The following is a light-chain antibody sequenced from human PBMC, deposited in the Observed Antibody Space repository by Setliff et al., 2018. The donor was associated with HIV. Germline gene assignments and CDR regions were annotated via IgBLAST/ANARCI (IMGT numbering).Light chain of an antibody. CDR1: RSDVGGYNY. J-gene: IGLJ1*01. V-gene: IGLV2-14*03. Sequence: QSAMTQAASVSGSPGQSITMSCTGTRSDVGGYNYVSWYQQHPGKAPKLMIYDVSNRPSGVSNRFSGSKSGNTASLTISGLQAEDEADYYCCSYADTSTYVFGTGTKVTVL. CDR2: DVS. CDR3: CSYADTSTYV.